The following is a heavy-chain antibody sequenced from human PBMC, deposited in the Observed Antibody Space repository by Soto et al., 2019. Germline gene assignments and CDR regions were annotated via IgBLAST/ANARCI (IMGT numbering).Heavy chain of an antibody. CDR2: ISGSGGST. J-gene: IGHJ3*02. Sequence: EVQLLESGGGLVQPGGSLRLSCAASGFTFSSYAMSWVRQAPGKGLEWVSAISGSGGSTYYADSVKGRFTISRDNSKNTLSLQMNSLRAEDSAVYYCAKDLKVVVAANDAFDIWGQGTMVTVSS. D-gene: IGHD2-15*01. CDR1: GFTFSSYA. CDR3: AKDLKVVVAANDAFDI. V-gene: IGHV3-23*01.